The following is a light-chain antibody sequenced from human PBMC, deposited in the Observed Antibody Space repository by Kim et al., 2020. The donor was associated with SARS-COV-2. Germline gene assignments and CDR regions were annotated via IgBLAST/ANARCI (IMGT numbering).Light chain of an antibody. V-gene: IGKV1D-13*01. Sequence: ATQLTQSPSSLSASVGDRVTITCRASQDISTSLAWYQQRPGKPPKVLIYGGSNLQSGVPSRFSGSGSGTDFTLTINNLQPEDYATYHCLQFDNFPLTFGGGTKVDIK. CDR1: QDISTS. J-gene: IGKJ4*01. CDR2: GGS. CDR3: LQFDNFPLT.